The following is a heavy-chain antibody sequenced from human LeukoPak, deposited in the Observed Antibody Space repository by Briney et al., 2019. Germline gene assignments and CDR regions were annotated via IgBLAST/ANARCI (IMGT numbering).Heavy chain of an antibody. J-gene: IGHJ4*02. CDR2: INPNSGGT. V-gene: IGHV1-2*02. CDR3: ASEGGSYPTYYFDY. CDR1: GCTFTGYY. D-gene: IGHD1-26*01. Sequence: ASVKVSCKASGCTFTGYYMHWVRQAPGQGLEWMGWINPNSGGTNYAQKFQGRVTMTRDTSISTAYMELSRLRSDDTAVYYCASEGGSYPTYYFDYWGQGTLVTVSS.